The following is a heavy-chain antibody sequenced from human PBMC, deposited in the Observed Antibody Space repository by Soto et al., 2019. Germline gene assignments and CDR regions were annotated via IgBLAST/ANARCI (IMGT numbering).Heavy chain of an antibody. Sequence: SQTLSLTCAISGDSVSSNSAAWNWIRQSTSRSLEWLGRTYYRTKWYNDYAVSVKSRITINPDTSKNQFSLQLNSVTPEDTAVYYCARAGAGIRYYYYGMDVWGQGTTVTVSS. J-gene: IGHJ6*02. V-gene: IGHV6-1*01. CDR2: TYYRTKWYN. CDR3: ARAGAGIRYYYYGMDV. CDR1: GDSVSSNSAA. D-gene: IGHD2-2*02.